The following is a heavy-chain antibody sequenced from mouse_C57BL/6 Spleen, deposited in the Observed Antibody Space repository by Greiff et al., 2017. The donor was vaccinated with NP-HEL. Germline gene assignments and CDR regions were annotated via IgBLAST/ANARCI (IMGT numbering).Heavy chain of an antibody. Sequence: DVQLVESGGGLVQPKGSLKLSCAASGFSFNTYAMNWVRQAPGKGLEWVARIRSKSNNYATYYADSVKDRFTISRDDSESMLYLQMNNLKTEDTAMYYCVRGGGGNDYWGQGTTLTVSS. CDR3: VRGGGGNDY. J-gene: IGHJ2*01. D-gene: IGHD2-1*01. V-gene: IGHV10-1*01. CDR1: GFSFNTYA. CDR2: IRSKSNNYAT.